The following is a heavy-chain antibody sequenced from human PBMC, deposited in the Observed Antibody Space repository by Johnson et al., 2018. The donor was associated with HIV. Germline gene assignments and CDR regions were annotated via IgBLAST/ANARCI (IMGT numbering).Heavy chain of an antibody. CDR1: GFTVSSNY. V-gene: IGHV3-66*01. CDR3: AISPEYSSSWFGAFDI. D-gene: IGHD6-13*01. CDR2: IYSGGST. J-gene: IGHJ3*02. Sequence: VQLVESGGGLVQPGGSLRLSCAASGFTVSSNYMSWVRQAPGKGLEWVSVIYSGGSTYYTDSVTGRFTISRDNSKNTLYLQMNSLRAEDTAVYYCAISPEYSSSWFGAFDIWGQGTMVTVSS.